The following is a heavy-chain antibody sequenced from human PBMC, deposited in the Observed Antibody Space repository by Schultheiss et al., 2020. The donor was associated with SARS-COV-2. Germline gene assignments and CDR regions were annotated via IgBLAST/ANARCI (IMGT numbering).Heavy chain of an antibody. CDR2: ISAYNGNT. V-gene: IGHV1-18*04. CDR1: GYTFTSYG. CDR3: ASSWNDPSSMDV. J-gene: IGHJ6*02. D-gene: IGHD1-1*01. Sequence: ASVKVSCKASGYTFTSYGISWVRQAPGQGLEWMGWISAYNGNTNYAQKLQGRVTMTTDTSTSTAYMELRSLRSEDTAVYYCASSWNDPSSMDVWGQGTTVTVSS.